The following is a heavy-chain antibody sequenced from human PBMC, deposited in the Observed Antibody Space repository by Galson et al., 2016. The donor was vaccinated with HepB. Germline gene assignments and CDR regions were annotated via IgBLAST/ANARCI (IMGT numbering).Heavy chain of an antibody. D-gene: IGHD2-15*01. V-gene: IGHV3-66*02. J-gene: IGHJ2*01. CDR1: GFTVSGKD. Sequence: SLRLSCAASGFTVSGKDMSWVRQAPGKGLEWVSDIYSDDTTYYADSVKDRFTISRDSAMDTVYLQMNSLKPGDTAVYYCAQVVTAFWYFDLWGRGSLVTVSS. CDR3: AQVVTAFWYFDL. CDR2: IYSDDTT.